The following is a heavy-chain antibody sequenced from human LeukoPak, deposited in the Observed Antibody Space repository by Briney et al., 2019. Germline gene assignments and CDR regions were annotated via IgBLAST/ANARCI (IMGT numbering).Heavy chain of an antibody. Sequence: SETLSLTCTVSGGSISSYYWSWIRQPPGKGLEWIGYIYYSGSTNYNPSLESRVTISVDTSKNQFSLKLSSVTAADTAVYYCARGLIYDSSGYYLDYWGQGTLVTVSS. D-gene: IGHD3-22*01. CDR2: IYYSGST. J-gene: IGHJ4*02. V-gene: IGHV4-59*01. CDR1: GGSISSYY. CDR3: ARGLIYDSSGYYLDY.